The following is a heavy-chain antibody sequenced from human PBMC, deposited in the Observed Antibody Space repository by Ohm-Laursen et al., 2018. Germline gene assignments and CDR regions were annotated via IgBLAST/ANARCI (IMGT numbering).Heavy chain of an antibody. Sequence: SLRLSCAASGFTFDDYAMSWVRQAPGKGLEWVSLIGGGGSSTYYVDSVKGRFTISRDNSKNTLFLQMNSLRAEDTAVYYCATRRGEDWGQGTLVTVSS. CDR1: GFTFDDYA. J-gene: IGHJ4*02. CDR3: ATRRGED. D-gene: IGHD1-14*01. V-gene: IGHV3-23*01. CDR2: IGGGGSST.